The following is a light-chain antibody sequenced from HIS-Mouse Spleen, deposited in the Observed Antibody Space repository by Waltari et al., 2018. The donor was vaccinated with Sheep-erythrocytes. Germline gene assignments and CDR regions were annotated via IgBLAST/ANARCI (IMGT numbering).Light chain of an antibody. CDR1: ALPKKY. V-gene: IGLV3-10*01. Sequence: SYELTQRPSVSVSPGQTARITCSGHALPKKYAYWYQQKSGQAPVLVIYEDSKRPSGIPERFSGSTSGTMATLTISGAQVEDEADYYCYSTDSSGNHWVFGGGTKLTVL. CDR2: EDS. CDR3: YSTDSSGNHWV. J-gene: IGLJ3*02.